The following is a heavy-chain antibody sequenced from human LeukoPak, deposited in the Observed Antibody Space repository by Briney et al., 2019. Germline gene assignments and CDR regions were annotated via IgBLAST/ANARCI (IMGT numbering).Heavy chain of an antibody. D-gene: IGHD3-16*01. CDR3: ARDSALGGPETFRAFDV. Sequence: GGSLRLSCAASGFTVSINYMYCVRQAPGKRLEWVPVIYSGGSTFYADSVKGRFTISRDNSKNTLYLQMNNLRPEDTAVYYCARDSALGGPETFRAFDVWGQGTVVTVSS. J-gene: IGHJ3*01. V-gene: IGHV3-66*01. CDR2: IYSGGST. CDR1: GFTVSINY.